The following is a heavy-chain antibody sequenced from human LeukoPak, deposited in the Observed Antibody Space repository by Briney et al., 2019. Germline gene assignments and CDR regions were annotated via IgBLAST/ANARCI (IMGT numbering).Heavy chain of an antibody. D-gene: IGHD5-18*01. CDR2: IIPIFGTA. J-gene: IGHJ4*02. CDR1: VGTFSSYA. CDR3: ARDRVEYSYAHNFDY. V-gene: IGHV1-69*05. Sequence: SVKVSCKASVGTFSSYAISWVRQAPGQGLEWMGRIIPIFGTANYAQKFQGRVTITTDESTSTAYMELSSLRSEDTAVYYCARDRVEYSYAHNFDYWGQGTLVTVSS.